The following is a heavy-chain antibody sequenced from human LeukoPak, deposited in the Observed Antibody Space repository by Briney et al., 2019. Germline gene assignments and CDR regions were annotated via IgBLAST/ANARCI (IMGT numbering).Heavy chain of an antibody. D-gene: IGHD1-26*01. Sequence: SETLSLTCTVSGGSITTYYWSWIRQPAGKGLEWIGRVYTSGSTNYNPSLKSRVTMSVDTSKNQFSLKLSSVTAADTAVYYCARDRGSYRAVDAFDIWGQGTMVTVSS. CDR2: VYTSGST. CDR1: GGSITTYY. V-gene: IGHV4-4*07. J-gene: IGHJ3*02. CDR3: ARDRGSYRAVDAFDI.